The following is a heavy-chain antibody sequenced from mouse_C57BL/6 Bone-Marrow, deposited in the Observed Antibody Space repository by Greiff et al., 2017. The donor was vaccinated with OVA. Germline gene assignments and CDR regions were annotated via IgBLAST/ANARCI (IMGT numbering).Heavy chain of an antibody. Sequence: VKLQQPGAELVMPGASVKLSCKASGYTFTSYWMHWVKQRPGQGLEWIGEIDPSDSYTNYNQKFKGKSTLTVDKSSSTAYMQLSSLTSEDSAVYYCAREGYYGSSPFAYWGQGTLVTVSA. V-gene: IGHV1-69*01. CDR3: AREGYYGSSPFAY. CDR2: IDPSDSYT. J-gene: IGHJ3*01. D-gene: IGHD1-1*01. CDR1: GYTFTSYW.